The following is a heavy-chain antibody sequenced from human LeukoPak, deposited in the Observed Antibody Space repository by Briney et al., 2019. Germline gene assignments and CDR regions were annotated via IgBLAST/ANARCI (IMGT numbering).Heavy chain of an antibody. D-gene: IGHD1-26*01. CDR3: ARASGSYFDY. CDR2: IYPGDSDT. V-gene: IGHV5-51*01. J-gene: IGHJ4*02. Sequence: GASLQISCKGSGSRFTSYWIGWVRQMPGKGLEWMGIIYPGDSDTRYSPSFQGQVTISADKSISTAYLQWSSLKASDTAMYYCARASGSYFDYWGQGTLVTVSS. CDR1: GSRFTSYW.